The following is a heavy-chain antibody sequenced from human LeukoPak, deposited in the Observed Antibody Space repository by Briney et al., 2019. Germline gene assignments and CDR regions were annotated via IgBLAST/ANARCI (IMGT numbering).Heavy chain of an antibody. D-gene: IGHD1-26*01. V-gene: IGHV4-30-2*01. Sequence: SETLSLTCTVSGGSISSGGYYWSWIRQPPGKGLEWIGYIYHSGSTYYNPSLKSRVTISVDRSKNQFSLKLSSVTAADTAVYYCARRSLGVGATTSDYWGQGTLVTVSS. J-gene: IGHJ4*02. CDR1: GGSISSGGYY. CDR2: IYHSGST. CDR3: ARRSLGVGATTSDY.